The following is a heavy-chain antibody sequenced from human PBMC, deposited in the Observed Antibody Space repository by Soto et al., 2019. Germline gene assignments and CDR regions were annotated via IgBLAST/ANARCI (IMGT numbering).Heavy chain of an antibody. D-gene: IGHD6-19*01. Sequence: QLQLQESGPGLVKPSETLSLTCTVSGGSISSSSYYWGWIRQPPGKGLEWIGSINYSGSTYYNPSPRRRVTRSGGTSRNQSGTKLSSVTAADTAVDYCARHGAPSGWYFDYWGRGTLVTVSS. CDR1: GGSISSSSYY. CDR2: INYSGST. J-gene: IGHJ4*02. V-gene: IGHV4-39*01. CDR3: ARHGAPSGWYFDY.